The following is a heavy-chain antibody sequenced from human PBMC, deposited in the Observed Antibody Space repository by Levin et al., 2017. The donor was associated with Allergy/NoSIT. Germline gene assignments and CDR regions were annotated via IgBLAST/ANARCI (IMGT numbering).Heavy chain of an antibody. CDR1: GFTFSSYW. J-gene: IGHJ4*02. CDR3: STGYSSGWYSGGVDY. D-gene: IGHD6-19*01. CDR2: INSDGSST. V-gene: IGHV3-74*01. Sequence: PGGSLRLSCAASGFTFSSYWMHWVRQAPGKGLVWVSRINSDGSSTSYADSVKGRFTISRDNAKNTLYLQMNSLRAEDTAVYYCSTGYSSGWYSGGVDYWGQGILVTVSS.